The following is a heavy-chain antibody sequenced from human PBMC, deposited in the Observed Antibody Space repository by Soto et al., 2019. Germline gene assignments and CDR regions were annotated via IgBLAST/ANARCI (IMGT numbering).Heavy chain of an antibody. J-gene: IGHJ4*02. CDR3: AICAGTYGDYARYFHY. D-gene: IGHD4-17*01. V-gene: IGHV3-23*01. Sequence: EVQLLESGGGLVQPGGSLRLSCAASGFSFGSYGMSWVRQAPGKGPEWGATILAVDGITDYADAVRGRFTISRDNSKNMLHLQMDGMRAEDTAVYYCAICAGTYGDYARYFHYWGQGTLVTVSS. CDR2: ILAVDGIT. CDR1: GFSFGSYG.